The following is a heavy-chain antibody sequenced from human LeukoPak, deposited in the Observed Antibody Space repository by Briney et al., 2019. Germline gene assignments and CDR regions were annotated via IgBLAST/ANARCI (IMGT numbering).Heavy chain of an antibody. V-gene: IGHV7-4-1*02. J-gene: IGHJ4*02. CDR3: VRGTPTPGMDY. CDR2: IDTTTGNP. Sequence: GASVKVSRKASGYPFSAHFLNWVRQAPGQGLEWMGNIDTTTGNPRYAQDFTGRFVFSLDTSVSTAYLQITSLKADDTAAYYCVRGTPTPGMDYWGQGTQVTVSS. CDR1: GYPFSAHF. D-gene: IGHD3-10*01.